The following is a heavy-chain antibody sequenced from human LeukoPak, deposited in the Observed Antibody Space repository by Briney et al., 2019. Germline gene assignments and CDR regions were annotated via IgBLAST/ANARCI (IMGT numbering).Heavy chain of an antibody. CDR3: AEETRYCSSTSCYKAMDV. D-gene: IGHD2-2*02. J-gene: IGHJ6*03. Sequence: GGSLRLSCAASGFTFSSYGMHWVRQAPGKGLEWVAFIRYDGSNKYYADSVKGRFTISRDNSKNTLYLQMNSLRAEDTAVYYCAEETRYCSSTSCYKAMDVWGKGTTVTVSS. V-gene: IGHV3-30*02. CDR2: IRYDGSNK. CDR1: GFTFSSYG.